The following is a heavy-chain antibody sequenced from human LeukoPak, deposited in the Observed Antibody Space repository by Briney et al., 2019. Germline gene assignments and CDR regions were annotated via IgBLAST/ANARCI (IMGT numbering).Heavy chain of an antibody. CDR2: IYYSGST. V-gene: IGHV4-59*08. Sequence: SETLSLTCNVSGGSISSYYWSWIRQPPGKGLEWIGYIYYSGSTNYNPSLKSRVTISVDTSKNQFSLKLSSVTAADTAVYYCARGRGPSITMVRGRVYGMDVWGQGTTVTVSS. CDR3: ARGRGPSITMVRGRVYGMDV. CDR1: GGSISSYY. J-gene: IGHJ6*02. D-gene: IGHD3-10*01.